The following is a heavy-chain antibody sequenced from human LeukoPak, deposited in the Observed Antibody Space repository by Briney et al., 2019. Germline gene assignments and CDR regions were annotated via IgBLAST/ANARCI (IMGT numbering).Heavy chain of an antibody. CDR3: ARVPIFNGDYGDY. D-gene: IGHD4-17*01. V-gene: IGHV1-69*13. CDR2: IIPIFGTA. Sequence: GASVKVSCKASGGTFSSYAISWVRQAPGQGLEWMGGIIPIFGTANYAQKFQGRVTITADESTSTANMELSSLRSEDTAVYYCARVPIFNGDYGDYWGQGTLVTVSS. CDR1: GGTFSSYA. J-gene: IGHJ4*02.